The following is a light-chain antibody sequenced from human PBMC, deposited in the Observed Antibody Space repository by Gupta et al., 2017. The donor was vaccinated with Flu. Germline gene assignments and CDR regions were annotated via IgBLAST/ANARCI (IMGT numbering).Light chain of an antibody. V-gene: IGLV1-51*02. CDR2: ENG. J-gene: IGLJ3*02. Sequence: QSVFTPPPSVSPAPGQKVTISCSGSSANIGKNYGSWYQQLPGTAPKLRIYENGRRPSGIPDRFSGTKSGTTATLSITGLQAGDEGDYYCGTWDSGLWVFGGGTKLTVL. CDR1: SANIGKNY. CDR3: GTWDSGLWV.